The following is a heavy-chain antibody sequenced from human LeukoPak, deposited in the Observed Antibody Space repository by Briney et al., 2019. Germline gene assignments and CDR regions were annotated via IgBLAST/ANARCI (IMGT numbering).Heavy chain of an antibody. CDR2: IIPILGIA. D-gene: IGHD2-15*01. Sequence: SVKVSCKASGGTFSIYAISWVRQAPGQGLEWMGRIIPILGIANYAQKFQGRVTITADKSTSTAYMELSSLRSEDTAVYYCAGGRLDIVVVVAALDYWGQGTLVTVSS. J-gene: IGHJ4*02. V-gene: IGHV1-69*04. CDR3: AGGRLDIVVVVAALDY. CDR1: GGTFSIYA.